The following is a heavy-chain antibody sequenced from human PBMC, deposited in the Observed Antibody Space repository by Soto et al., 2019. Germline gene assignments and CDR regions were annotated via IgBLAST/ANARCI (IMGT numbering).Heavy chain of an antibody. J-gene: IGHJ4*02. Sequence: QVTLKKSGPVLVKPTATLTLTCTVSGFSLSNARMGVSWIRQPPGKALEWLAHIFSNDEKSYSTSLKSRLTISKDTSKRHVVLTMTNMDPVDKATYYCARIRDDFDTDTGIDYWGQGTLVTVSS. CDR1: GFSLSNARMG. D-gene: IGHD2-2*02. CDR3: ARIRDDFDTDTGIDY. V-gene: IGHV2-26*01. CDR2: IFSNDEK.